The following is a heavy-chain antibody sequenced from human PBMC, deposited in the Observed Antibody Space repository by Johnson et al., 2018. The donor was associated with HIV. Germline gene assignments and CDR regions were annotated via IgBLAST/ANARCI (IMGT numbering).Heavy chain of an antibody. CDR2: INWNGGRT. CDR1: GFTFDDYD. CDR3: ARVMAGSSGYRAFDI. D-gene: IGHD3-22*01. J-gene: IGHJ3*02. V-gene: IGHV3-20*04. Sequence: VQLVESGGGVVRPWGSLRLSCAASGFTFDDYDMSWVRQAPGKGLESVSGINWNGGRTGYADSVKGRFTITRDNAKNSLYLQMNSLRAEDTALYYCARVMAGSSGYRAFDIWGQGTMVTVSS.